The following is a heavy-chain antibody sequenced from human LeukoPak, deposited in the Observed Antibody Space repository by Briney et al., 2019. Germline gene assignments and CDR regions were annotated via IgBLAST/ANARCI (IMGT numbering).Heavy chain of an antibody. CDR3: ARDFWSIAARPWPFDY. Sequence: GASVKVSCKASGGTFSSYAISWVRQAPGQGLEWMGGIIPIFGTASYAQKFQGRVTITAGESTSTAYMELSSLRSEDTAVYYCARDFWSIAARPWPFDYWGQGTLVTVSS. CDR1: GGTFSSYA. V-gene: IGHV1-69*13. CDR2: IIPIFGTA. D-gene: IGHD6-6*01. J-gene: IGHJ4*02.